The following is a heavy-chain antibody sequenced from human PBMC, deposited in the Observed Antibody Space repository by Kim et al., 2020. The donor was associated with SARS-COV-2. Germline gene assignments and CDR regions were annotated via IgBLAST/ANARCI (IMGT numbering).Heavy chain of an antibody. Sequence: SVKVSCKASGFTFTSSAVQWVRQARGQRLEWIGWIVVGSGNTNYAQKFQERVTITRDMSTSTAYMELSSLRSEDTAVYYCAADLSSSRNFDYWGQGTLVTVSS. CDR2: IVVGSGNT. D-gene: IGHD6-13*01. CDR1: GFTFTSSA. J-gene: IGHJ4*02. CDR3: AADLSSSRNFDY. V-gene: IGHV1-58*01.